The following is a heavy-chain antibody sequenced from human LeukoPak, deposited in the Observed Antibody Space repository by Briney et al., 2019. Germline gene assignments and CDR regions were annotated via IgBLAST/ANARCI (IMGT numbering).Heavy chain of an antibody. V-gene: IGHV1-69*05. Sequence: SVKVSCKASGGTFSSYAISWVRQAPGQGLEWMGGIIPIFGTANYAQKFQGRVTITTDESTSTAYMELSSLRSEDTAVYYCAKEPGYCSSTSCRGFDYWGQGTLSPSPQ. J-gene: IGHJ4*02. CDR1: GGTFSSYA. D-gene: IGHD2-2*03. CDR2: IIPIFGTA. CDR3: AKEPGYCSSTSCRGFDY.